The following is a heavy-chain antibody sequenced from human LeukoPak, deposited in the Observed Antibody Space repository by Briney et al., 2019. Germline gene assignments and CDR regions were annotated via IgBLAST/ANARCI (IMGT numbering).Heavy chain of an antibody. CDR1: GFTFSSYS. J-gene: IGHJ6*02. D-gene: IGHD3-10*01. V-gene: IGHV3-15*01. CDR2: IKSKTDGGTT. CDR3: TTAVGGFGEVDYYYGMDV. Sequence: GGSLRLSCAASGFTFSSYSMNWVRQAPGKGLEWVGRIKSKTDGGTTDYAAPVKGRFTISRDDSKNTLYLQMNSLKTEDTAVYYCTTAVGGFGEVDYYYGMDVWGQGTTVTVSS.